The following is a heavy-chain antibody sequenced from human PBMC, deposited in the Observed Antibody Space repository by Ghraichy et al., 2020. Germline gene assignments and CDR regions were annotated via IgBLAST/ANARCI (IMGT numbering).Heavy chain of an antibody. CDR2: ISSSSSYI. V-gene: IGHV3-21*01. D-gene: IGHD6-6*01. J-gene: IGHJ5*02. CDR1: GFTFSSYS. Sequence: GSLRLSCAASGFTFSSYSMNWVRQAPGKGLEWVSSISSSSSYIYYADSVKGRFTISRDNAKNSLYLQMNSLRAEDTAVYYCARVGEYSSSPNWFDPWGQGTLVTVSS. CDR3: ARVGEYSSSPNWFDP.